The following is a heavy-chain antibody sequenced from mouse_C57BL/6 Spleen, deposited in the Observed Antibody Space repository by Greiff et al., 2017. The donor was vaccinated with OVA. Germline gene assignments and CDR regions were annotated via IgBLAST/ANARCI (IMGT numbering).Heavy chain of an antibody. CDR3: AQTAQARSFDY. V-gene: IGHV1-42*01. CDR2: INPSTGGT. D-gene: IGHD3-2*02. Sequence: EVKLQESGPELVKPGASVKISCKASGYSFTGYYMNWVKQSPEKSLEWIGEINPSTGGTTYNQKFKAKATLTVDKSSSTAYMQLKSLTSEDSAVYYCAQTAQARSFDYWGQGTTLTVSS. CDR1: GYSFTGYY. J-gene: IGHJ2*01.